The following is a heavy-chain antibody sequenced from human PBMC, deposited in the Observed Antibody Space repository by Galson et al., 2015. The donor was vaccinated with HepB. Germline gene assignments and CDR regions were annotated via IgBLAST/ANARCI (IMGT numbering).Heavy chain of an antibody. Sequence: SLRLSCAASGSTFSSHAMSWVRQAPGKGLEWVSAISGSGGGTYYADSVKGRFTISRDNSKNTLYLQVNSLRAEDTAVYYRAKEVGSIWNYYGVDVWGQGTTVTVSS. J-gene: IGHJ6*02. CDR1: GSTFSSHA. CDR2: ISGSGGGT. CDR3: AKEVGSIWNYYGVDV. V-gene: IGHV3-23*01. D-gene: IGHD2-2*01.